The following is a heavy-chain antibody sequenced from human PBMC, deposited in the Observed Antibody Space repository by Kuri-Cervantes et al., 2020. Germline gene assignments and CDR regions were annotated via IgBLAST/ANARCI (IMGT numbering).Heavy chain of an antibody. CDR3: AKGFGGSRYAMDV. CDR2: ISGSGGST. D-gene: IGHD1-26*01. V-gene: IGHV3-23*01. CDR1: GFTFSIYA. J-gene: IGHJ6*02. Sequence: GGSLTLSSAASGFTFSIYAMSWVRQAPGKGLEWVSAISGSGGSTYYADSVKGRFTISRDNSQNTLSLQMNSLTAEDSAVYYCAKGFGGSRYAMDVWGQGTTVTVSS.